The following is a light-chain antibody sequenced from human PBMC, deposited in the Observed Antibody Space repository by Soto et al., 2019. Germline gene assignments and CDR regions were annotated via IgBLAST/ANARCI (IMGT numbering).Light chain of an antibody. Sequence: ESVLTQSAGTLSLSPGERATLSCRASQTVDSRYLAWYQQKPGQAPGVLIYGSDIRAAGVPDRFSGSGSGTDFTLTISRLEPEDFAVYYCQHYGNSLLTFGGRTKVDIK. J-gene: IGKJ4*01. CDR3: QHYGNSLLT. CDR2: GSD. V-gene: IGKV3-20*01. CDR1: QTVDSRY.